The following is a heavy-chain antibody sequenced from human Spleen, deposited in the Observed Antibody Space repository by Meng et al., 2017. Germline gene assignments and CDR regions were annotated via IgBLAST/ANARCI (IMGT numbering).Heavy chain of an antibody. CDR1: GGSFSDYY. V-gene: IGHV4-34*01. Sequence: QVQLQESGPGLGKPSETLSLTCVVSGGSFSDYYWSWIRQPPGKGLEWIGEINHSGSTNYNPSLESRATISVDTSQNNLSLKLSSVTAADSAVYYCARGPTTMAHDFDYWGQGTLVTVSS. CDR3: ARGPTTMAHDFDY. D-gene: IGHD4-11*01. CDR2: INHSGST. J-gene: IGHJ4*02.